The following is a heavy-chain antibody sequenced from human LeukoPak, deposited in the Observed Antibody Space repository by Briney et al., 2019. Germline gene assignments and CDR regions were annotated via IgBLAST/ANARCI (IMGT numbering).Heavy chain of an antibody. CDR1: GFTFSSYW. D-gene: IGHD3-22*01. V-gene: IGHV3-74*01. CDR2: IKSDGST. CDR3: ARAPSEIGGYYPEYFRH. J-gene: IGHJ1*01. Sequence: GGSFRLSCAASGFTFSSYWMHWVRQAPGKGLVWVSRIKSDGSTNYADSVKGRFTISSDNAKNTVSLQMNSLRAEDTGVYYCARAPSEIGGYYPEYFRHWGQGTLVTVSS.